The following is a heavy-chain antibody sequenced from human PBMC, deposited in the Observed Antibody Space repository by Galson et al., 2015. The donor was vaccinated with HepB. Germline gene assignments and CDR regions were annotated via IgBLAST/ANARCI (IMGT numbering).Heavy chain of an antibody. CDR2: ISYDGNIQ. J-gene: IGHJ3*02. Sequence: SLRLSCAASEFTFSSYEMHWVRQAPGKGLEWVAVISYDGNIQYYADSVKGRFTISRDNSKNILNLQMSSLRADDTAVYYCARDWKTSGYVMGAFEIWGQGTMVTVYS. D-gene: IGHD5-12*01. CDR3: ARDWKTSGYVMGAFEI. CDR1: EFTFSSYE. V-gene: IGHV3-30-3*01.